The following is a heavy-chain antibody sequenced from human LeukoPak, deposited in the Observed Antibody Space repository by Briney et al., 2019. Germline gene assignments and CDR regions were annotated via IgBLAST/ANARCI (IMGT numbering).Heavy chain of an antibody. CDR3: ARDLMGATHYFQH. Sequence: GGSLRLSCAASGFTFSSYWMSWVRQAPGKGLEWVANIKQDGSEKDYVVSVKGRFTVSRDNAKNSLYLQMNSLRAEDTAVYYCARDLMGATHYFQHWGQGTLVTVS. CDR2: IKQDGSEK. D-gene: IGHD1-26*01. CDR1: GFTFSSYW. V-gene: IGHV3-7*01. J-gene: IGHJ1*01.